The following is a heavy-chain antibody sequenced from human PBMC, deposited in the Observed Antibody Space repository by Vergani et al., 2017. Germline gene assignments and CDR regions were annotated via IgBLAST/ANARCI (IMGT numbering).Heavy chain of an antibody. CDR1: GFTFSSYA. CDR3: ASPDRPTGRDGYAYXFDY. Sequence: QVQLVESGGGVVQPGRSLRLSCAASGFTFSSYAMHWVRQAPGKGLEWVAVISYDGSNKYYADSVKGRFTISRDNSKNTLYLQMNSLRAEDTAVYYCASPDRPTGRDGYAYXFDYWGQGTLVTVSS. J-gene: IGHJ4*02. CDR2: ISYDGSNK. V-gene: IGHV3-30-3*01. D-gene: IGHD5-24*01.